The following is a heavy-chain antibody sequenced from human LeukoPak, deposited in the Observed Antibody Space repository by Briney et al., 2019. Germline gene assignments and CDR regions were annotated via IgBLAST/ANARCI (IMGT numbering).Heavy chain of an antibody. Sequence: SETLSLTCTVSGASIGLYYWSWIRQPAGKGLEWIGRIYTSGTSNYSPSLKSRVTMSLDLSKNQLSLKLNSVTAADTAVYYCARDRAVPHYYYGMDVWGQGTTVTVSS. CDR1: GASIGLYY. D-gene: IGHD6-19*01. J-gene: IGHJ6*02. V-gene: IGHV4-4*07. CDR2: IYTSGTS. CDR3: ARDRAVPHYYYGMDV.